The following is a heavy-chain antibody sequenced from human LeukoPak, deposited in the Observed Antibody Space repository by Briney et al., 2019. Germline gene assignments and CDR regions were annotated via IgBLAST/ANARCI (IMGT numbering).Heavy chain of an antibody. CDR1: GFTFNSYA. J-gene: IGHJ4*02. D-gene: IGHD3-10*01. Sequence: PGGSLRLSCAASGFTFNSYAMSWVRQAPGKGLEWVSVISSSGDSTYYADSVKGRFTISRDNSKNTLYLQMNSLRADDTAVYYCAKKGYAGQGTYSYYFDYWGQGTLVTVSS. V-gene: IGHV3-23*01. CDR3: AKKGYAGQGTYSYYFDY. CDR2: ISSSGDST.